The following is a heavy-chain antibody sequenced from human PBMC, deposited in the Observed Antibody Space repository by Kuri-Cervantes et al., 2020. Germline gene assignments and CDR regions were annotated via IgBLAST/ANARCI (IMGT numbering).Heavy chain of an antibody. V-gene: IGHV3-7*01. D-gene: IGHD3-10*01. CDR1: GFTFSSYW. J-gene: IGHJ6*02. Sequence: GGSLRLSCAASGFTFSSYWMSWVRQAPGKGLEWVANIKQDGSEKYYVDSVKGLFTISRDNAKNSLYLQMNSLRAEDTAVYYCEKDQYYYGSGKDGMDVWGQGTTVTVSS. CDR2: IKQDGSEK. CDR3: EKDQYYYGSGKDGMDV.